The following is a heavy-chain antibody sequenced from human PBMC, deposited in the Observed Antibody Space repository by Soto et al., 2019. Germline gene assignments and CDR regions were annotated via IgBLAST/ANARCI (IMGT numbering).Heavy chain of an antibody. CDR1: GFTFSSYA. CDR2: VSYDGSNK. J-gene: IGHJ3*02. V-gene: IGHV3-30-3*01. D-gene: IGHD3-9*01. Sequence: GGSLRLSCAASGFTFSSYAMHWVRQAPGKGLEWVAVVSYDGSNKYYADSVKGRFTISRDNSKNTLYLQMNSLRAEDTAVYYCAREVSYDILTGYYNADAFDIWGQGTMVTVSS. CDR3: AREVSYDILTGYYNADAFDI.